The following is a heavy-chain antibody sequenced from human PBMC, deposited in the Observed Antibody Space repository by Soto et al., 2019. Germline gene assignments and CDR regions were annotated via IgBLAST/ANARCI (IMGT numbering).Heavy chain of an antibody. J-gene: IGHJ5*02. V-gene: IGHV3-33*01. CDR2: IWLDGSER. Sequence: GGSLRLSCEVSGFMFGTSGMHWVRQAPGKGLEWVSGIWLDGSERYYSDSVKGRFTISRDNSKNTLFLQMNSLRVEDTAVYCCARDASGTTSFLASWDQGTLVTVSS. CDR3: ARDASGTTSFLAS. D-gene: IGHD1-1*01. CDR1: GFMFGTSG.